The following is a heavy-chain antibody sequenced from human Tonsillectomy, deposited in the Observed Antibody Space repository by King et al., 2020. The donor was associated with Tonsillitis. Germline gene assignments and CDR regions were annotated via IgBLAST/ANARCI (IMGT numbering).Heavy chain of an antibody. V-gene: IGHV1-18*01. J-gene: IGHJ3*02. Sequence: QLVQSGAEVKKPGASVKVSCKASGYTFTSYGISWVRQAPGQGLEWMGWISANNGNTNYAQKLQGRVTMTTDTSTSTAYMELRGLRSDDTAVYYCARDRAPYDSSGYYDAFDIWGQGTMVTVSS. CDR2: ISANNGNT. D-gene: IGHD3-22*01. CDR3: ARDRAPYDSSGYYDAFDI. CDR1: GYTFTSYG.